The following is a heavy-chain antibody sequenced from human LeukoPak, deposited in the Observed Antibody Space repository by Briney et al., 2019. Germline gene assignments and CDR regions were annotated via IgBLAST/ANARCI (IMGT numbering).Heavy chain of an antibody. V-gene: IGHV4-34*01. J-gene: IGHJ5*02. CDR1: GASFSGYY. CDR3: ARANRYSYGLNWFDP. CDR2: INHSGST. Sequence: SETLSLTCAVYGASFSGYYWNWIRQPPGKGLEWIGEINHSGSTNYNPSLKSRVTISVDTSKNQFSLKLSSVTAADTAVYYCARANRYSYGLNWFDPWGQGTLVTVSS. D-gene: IGHD5-18*01.